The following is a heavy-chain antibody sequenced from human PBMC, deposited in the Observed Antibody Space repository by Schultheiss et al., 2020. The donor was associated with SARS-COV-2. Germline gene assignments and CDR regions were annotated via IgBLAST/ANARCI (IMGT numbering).Heavy chain of an antibody. CDR2: ISYDGSNK. CDR3: ARDQGDDAFDI. Sequence: GGSLRLSCAASGFTFSSYAMHWVRQAPGKGLEWVAVISYDGSNKYYADSVKGRFTISRDNSKNTLYLQMNSLRAEDTAVYYCARDQGDDAFDIWGQGTMVTVSS. CDR1: GFTFSSYA. D-gene: IGHD3-16*01. J-gene: IGHJ3*02. V-gene: IGHV3-30*04.